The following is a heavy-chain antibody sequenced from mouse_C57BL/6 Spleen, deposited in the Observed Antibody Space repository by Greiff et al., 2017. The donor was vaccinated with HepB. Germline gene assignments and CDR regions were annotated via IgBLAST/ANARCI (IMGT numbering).Heavy chain of an antibody. CDR1: GYSFTSYY. CDR2: IYPGSGNT. D-gene: IGHD1-1*01. Sequence: VQLQQSGPELVKPGASVKISCKASGYSFTSYYIHWVKQRPGQGLEWIGWIYPGSGNTKYNEKFKGKATLTADTSSSTAYMQLSSLTSEDSAVYYCARSGTYYGSSYDYWGQGTTLTVSS. J-gene: IGHJ2*01. CDR3: ARSGTYYGSSYDY. V-gene: IGHV1-66*01.